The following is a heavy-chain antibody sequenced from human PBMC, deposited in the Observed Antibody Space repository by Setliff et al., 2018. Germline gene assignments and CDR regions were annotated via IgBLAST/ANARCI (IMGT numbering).Heavy chain of an antibody. Sequence: SETLSLTCTVSDDSFTSSRYYWGWIRQAPGSGLEWIGSISYSGTPYYNASVESRVTISIDTSRNQFSLELRSVTVADTATYYCVRPGGTTVVARHFDYWGSGILVTVSS. CDR2: ISYSGTP. D-gene: IGHD2-15*01. CDR1: DDSFTSSRYY. J-gene: IGHJ4*01. CDR3: VRPGGTTVVARHFDY. V-gene: IGHV4-39*01.